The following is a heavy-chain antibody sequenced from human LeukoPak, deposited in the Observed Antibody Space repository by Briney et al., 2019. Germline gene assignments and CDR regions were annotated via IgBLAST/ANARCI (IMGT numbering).Heavy chain of an antibody. CDR2: MYYSGST. J-gene: IGHJ4*02. V-gene: IGHV4-59*01. CDR3: ARLRRAGWLKYYFDY. D-gene: IGHD6-19*01. Sequence: KPSETLSLTCTVSGGSIISYNWSWIRQPPGKGLEWIGHMYYSGSTNYNPSLKSRVTISVDTSKNQFSLKLSSVTAADTAVYYCARLRRAGWLKYYFDYWGQGTLVTVSS. CDR1: GGSIISYN.